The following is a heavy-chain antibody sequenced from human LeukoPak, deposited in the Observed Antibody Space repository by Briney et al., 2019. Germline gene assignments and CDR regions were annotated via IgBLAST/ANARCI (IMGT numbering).Heavy chain of an antibody. Sequence: SETLSLTCTVSGGSISSYYWSWIRQPPGKGLEWIGYIYYSGSTNYNPSLKSRVTISVDTSKNQFSLKLSSVTAADTAVYYCAREEIVVVPAGYYYYYGMDVWGQGTTVTVSS. CDR2: IYYSGST. D-gene: IGHD2-2*01. V-gene: IGHV4-59*01. J-gene: IGHJ6*02. CDR1: GGSISSYY. CDR3: AREEIVVVPAGYYYYYGMDV.